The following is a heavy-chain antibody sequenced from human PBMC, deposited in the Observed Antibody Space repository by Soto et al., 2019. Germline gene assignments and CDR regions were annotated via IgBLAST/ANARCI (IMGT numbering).Heavy chain of an antibody. V-gene: IGHV3-11*05. D-gene: IGHD5-18*01. J-gene: IGHJ5*02. CDR3: AINKRGYSYGSNWFDP. Sequence: QVQLVESGGGLVKPGGSLRLSCAASGFTFSDYYMSWIRQAPGKGLEWVSYISSSSSYTNYADSVKGRFTISRDNAKNSLYLRMNSLRAEDTAVYYCAINKRGYSYGSNWFDPWGQGTLVTVSS. CDR2: ISSSSSYT. CDR1: GFTFSDYY.